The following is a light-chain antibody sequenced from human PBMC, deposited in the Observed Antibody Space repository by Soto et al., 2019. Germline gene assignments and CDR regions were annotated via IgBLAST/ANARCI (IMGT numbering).Light chain of an antibody. V-gene: IGKV1-5*01. J-gene: IGKJ1*01. CDR2: DAS. CDR1: QSIVRW. Sequence: DIQMTQSPSTLSASVGDRVSMTCRGSQSIVRWLAWYQQKPGKAPKLLIYDASNLQTGVPSRFSGGGSGTEFTLTISSLQPDDFATYYCQQYKTYSPTTFGQGTKVDIK. CDR3: QQYKTYSPTT.